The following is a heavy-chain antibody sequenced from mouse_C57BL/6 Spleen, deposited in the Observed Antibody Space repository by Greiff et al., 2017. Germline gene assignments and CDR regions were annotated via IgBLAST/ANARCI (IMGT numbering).Heavy chain of an antibody. D-gene: IGHD1-1*01. J-gene: IGHJ3*01. Sequence: VQLKESGPELVKPGASVKISCKASGYSFTDYNMNWVKQSNGKSLEWIGVINPNYGTTSYNQKFKGKATLTVDQSSSTAYMKLNSLTSEDSAVYYCARALGADYYGSSPFAYWGQGTLVTVSA. CDR1: GYSFTDYN. CDR3: ARALGADYYGSSPFAY. V-gene: IGHV1-39*01. CDR2: INPNYGTT.